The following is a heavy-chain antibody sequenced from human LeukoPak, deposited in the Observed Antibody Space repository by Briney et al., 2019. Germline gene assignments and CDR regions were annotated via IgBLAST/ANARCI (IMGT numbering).Heavy chain of an antibody. CDR1: GGSFSGYY. J-gene: IGHJ6*02. Sequence: TSETLSLTCAVYGGSFSGYYGSWIRQSPGKGLEWIGEINHSGSTNYNPSLKSRVTISVDTSKNQFSLKLSSVTAADTAVYYCARDSYYYPRDVWGQGTTVTVSS. CDR3: ARDSYYYPRDV. V-gene: IGHV4-34*01. CDR2: INHSGST.